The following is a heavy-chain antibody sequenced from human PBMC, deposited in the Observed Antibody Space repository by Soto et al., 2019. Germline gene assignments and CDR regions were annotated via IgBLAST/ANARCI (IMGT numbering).Heavy chain of an antibody. CDR1: GYTFTSYG. V-gene: IGHV1-18*04. CDR2: ISAYNGNT. Sequence: GASVKVSCKASGYTFTSYGISWVRQAPGQGLEWMGWISAYNGNTNYVQKLQGRVTMTTDTSTSTAYMELRSLRSDDTAVYYCARVRSVTTPRGWFDPWGQGTLVTVSS. J-gene: IGHJ5*02. CDR3: ARVRSVTTPRGWFDP. D-gene: IGHD4-4*01.